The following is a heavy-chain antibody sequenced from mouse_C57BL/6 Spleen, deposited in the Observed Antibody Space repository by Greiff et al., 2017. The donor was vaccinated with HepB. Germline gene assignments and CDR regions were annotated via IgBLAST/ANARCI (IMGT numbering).Heavy chain of an antibody. CDR2: IRNKANGYTT. D-gene: IGHD1-1*01. CDR1: GFTFTDYY. V-gene: IGHV7-3*01. J-gene: IGHJ4*01. Sequence: DVQLVESGGGLVQPGGSLSLSCAASGFTFTDYYMSWVRQPPGKALEWLGFIRNKANGYTTEYSASVKGRFTISRDNSQSILYLQMNALRAEDSATYYCARSYYYGSSFYYAMDYWGQGTSVTVSS. CDR3: ARSYYYGSSFYYAMDY.